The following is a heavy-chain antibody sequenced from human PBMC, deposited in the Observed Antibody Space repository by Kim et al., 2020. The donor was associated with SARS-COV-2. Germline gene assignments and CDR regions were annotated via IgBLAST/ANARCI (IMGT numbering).Heavy chain of an antibody. J-gene: IGHJ6*03. V-gene: IGHV1-69*04. D-gene: IGHD6-25*01. Sequence: VKVSCKASGGTFSSYAISWVRQAPGQGLEWMGRIIPILGIANYAQKFQGRVTITADKSTSTAYMELSSLRSEDTAVYYCARDRLREAHCMDVWGKGTTVTVSS. CDR3: ARDRLREAHCMDV. CDR1: GGTFSSYA. CDR2: IIPILGIA.